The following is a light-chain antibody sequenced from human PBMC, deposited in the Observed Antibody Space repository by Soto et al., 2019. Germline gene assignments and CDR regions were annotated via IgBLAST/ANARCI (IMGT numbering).Light chain of an antibody. CDR1: QGISSY. CDR3: KQYYSYPRK. V-gene: IGKV1-8*01. Sequence: AIRMTQSPSSLSASTGDRVTITCRASQGISSYLAWYQQKPGKAPKLLIYAASTLQSGVTSRFSGSGSGTDFTLTISCLQSEDFATYYCKQYYSYPRKFGQGTKVDIK. CDR2: AAS. J-gene: IGKJ1*01.